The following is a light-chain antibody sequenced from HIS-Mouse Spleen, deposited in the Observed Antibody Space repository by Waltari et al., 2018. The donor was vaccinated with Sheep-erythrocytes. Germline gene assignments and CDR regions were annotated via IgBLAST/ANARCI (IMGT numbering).Light chain of an antibody. CDR1: SSDFGGYNY. CDR2: DVS. Sequence: QSALTQPRSVSGSPGQSVTISCTGTSSDFGGYNYVSWYQQHPGKAPKLMIYDVSKRPSGVPDRFSGSKSGNTASLTISGLQDEDEADYYCCSYAGSYNHVFATGTKVTIL. V-gene: IGLV2-11*01. CDR3: CSYAGSYNHV. J-gene: IGLJ1*01.